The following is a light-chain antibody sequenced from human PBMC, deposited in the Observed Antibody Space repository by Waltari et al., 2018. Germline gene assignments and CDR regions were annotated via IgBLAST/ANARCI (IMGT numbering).Light chain of an antibody. CDR2: RNN. V-gene: IGLV1-47*01. J-gene: IGLJ2*01. CDR3: ASWDGSLGGVI. Sequence: QSVLSQPPSASGTPGQRVTISCSGSNYNIGNNFVYWYHQLPGTAPKLLIYRNNQRPSGVPDRFSGSKSGTSASLAISGLRSEDDADYYCASWDGSLGGVIFGGGTKLTVL. CDR1: NYNIGNNF.